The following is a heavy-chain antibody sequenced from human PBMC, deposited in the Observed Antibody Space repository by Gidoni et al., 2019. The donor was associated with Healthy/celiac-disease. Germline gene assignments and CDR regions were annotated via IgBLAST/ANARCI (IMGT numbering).Heavy chain of an antibody. CDR1: GSTSGRYG. CDR2: ISSSSSYI. J-gene: IGHJ3*02. D-gene: IGHD5-12*01. Sequence: EVQLVESGGGLVKPGGSLRLSGEASGSTSGRYGMNWVRQAPGKGLEWVSSISSSSSYIYYADSVKGRFTISRDNAKNSLYLQMNSLRAEDTAVYYCATGLVEMATIGKDGAFDIWGQGTMVTVSS. V-gene: IGHV3-21*01. CDR3: ATGLVEMATIGKDGAFDI.